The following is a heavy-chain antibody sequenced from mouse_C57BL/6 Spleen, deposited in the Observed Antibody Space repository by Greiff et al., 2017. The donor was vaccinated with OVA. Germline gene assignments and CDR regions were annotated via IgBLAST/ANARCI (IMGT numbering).Heavy chain of an antibody. CDR1: GFSLTSYG. CDR2: IWGDGST. CDR3: AKPGDCPPFAG. Sequence: VHLVESGPGLVAPSQSLSITCTVSGFSLTSYGVSWVRQPPGKGLEWLGVIWGDGSTNYHSDLISRLSISKDNSKSQVFLKLNTLPTDDSATYCSAKPGDCPPFAGWGKATLVTVSA. V-gene: IGHV2-3*01. J-gene: IGHJ3*01.